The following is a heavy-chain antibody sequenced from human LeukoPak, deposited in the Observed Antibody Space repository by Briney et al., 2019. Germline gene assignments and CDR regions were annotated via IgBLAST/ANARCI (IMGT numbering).Heavy chain of an antibody. Sequence: RSLRLSCAASGFTFSSYGMHWVRQAPGKGLEGVAVIWYDGSNKYYPDSVKGQFTISRDNSKNTLYLQMNSLRAEDTAVYYCARGPTYQLLSEFFDYWGQGTLVTVSS. D-gene: IGHD2-2*01. CDR3: ARGPTYQLLSEFFDY. J-gene: IGHJ4*02. V-gene: IGHV3-33*01. CDR2: IWYDGSNK. CDR1: GFTFSSYG.